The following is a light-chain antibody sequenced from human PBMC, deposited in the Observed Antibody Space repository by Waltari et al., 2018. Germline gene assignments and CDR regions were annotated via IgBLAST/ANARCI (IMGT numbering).Light chain of an antibody. CDR3: QQYGSSLLT. Sequence: EIVLTQSPGTLSLSPGERATLSCRASQIVSSNFIAWYQQRHGQAPRLLMYGTSTRATGIPDRFSGSGSGTDFTLTISRLEPEDFALYYCQQYGSSLLTFGGGTKVE. J-gene: IGKJ4*01. CDR2: GTS. V-gene: IGKV3-20*01. CDR1: QIVSSNF.